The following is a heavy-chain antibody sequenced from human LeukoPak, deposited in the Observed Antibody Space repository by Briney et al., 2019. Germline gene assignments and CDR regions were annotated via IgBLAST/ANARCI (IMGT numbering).Heavy chain of an antibody. V-gene: IGHV1-2*02. D-gene: IGHD2-2*01. J-gene: IGHJ4*02. CDR2: INPNSGGT. CDR1: GYTFTGYY. Sequence: ASVKVSCKASGYTFTGYYMHWVRQAPGQGLEWMGWINPNSGGTNYAQKFQGRVTMTRDTSISTAYMELSRLRSDDTAVYYCARIPDIVVLPAAMGGDDYWGQGTLVTVSS. CDR3: ARIPDIVVLPAAMGGDDY.